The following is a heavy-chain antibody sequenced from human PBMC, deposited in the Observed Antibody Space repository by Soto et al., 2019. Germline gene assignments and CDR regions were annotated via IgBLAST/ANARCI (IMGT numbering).Heavy chain of an antibody. CDR3: AREKVGAKDY. J-gene: IGHJ4*02. Sequence: QVQLVQSGAEVKKPGASVKVSCKASGYTFTSYDINWVRQAPGQGLEWMGGMNPNSGNTGYAQKFQGRVSMTRTTSISTAYMELSSRRADDTAVYDCAREKVGAKDYWGQGTLVTVSS. V-gene: IGHV1-8*01. CDR1: GYTFTSYD. D-gene: IGHD1-26*01. CDR2: MNPNSGNT.